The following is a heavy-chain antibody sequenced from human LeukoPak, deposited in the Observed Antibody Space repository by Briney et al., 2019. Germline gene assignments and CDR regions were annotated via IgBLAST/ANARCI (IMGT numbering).Heavy chain of an antibody. CDR1: GGSLSSSTYY. J-gene: IGHJ4*02. D-gene: IGHD1-26*01. V-gene: IGHV3-7*01. CDR3: ARQYSGSLLFFEY. CDR2: IKGDGSEK. Sequence: ETLSLTCTVSGGSLSSSTYYWGWVRQPPGRGLEWVANIKGDGSEKKYVDSVKGRFTISRDNAKNSLLLQIKSLRAEDTAVYYCARQYSGSLLFFEYWGQGSLVTVSS.